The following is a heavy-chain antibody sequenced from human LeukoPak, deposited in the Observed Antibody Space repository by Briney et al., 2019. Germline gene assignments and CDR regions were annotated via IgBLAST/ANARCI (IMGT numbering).Heavy chain of an antibody. D-gene: IGHD5-24*01. CDR2: IYYSGST. Sequence: TSETLSLTCTVSGGSISSYYWSWIRQPPGKGLEWIGYIYYSGSTNYNPSLKSRVTISVDTSKNQFSLKLSSVTAADTAVYYCARVDRDGYNYDAFDIWGQGTMVTVSS. V-gene: IGHV4-59*01. J-gene: IGHJ3*02. CDR1: GGSISSYY. CDR3: ARVDRDGYNYDAFDI.